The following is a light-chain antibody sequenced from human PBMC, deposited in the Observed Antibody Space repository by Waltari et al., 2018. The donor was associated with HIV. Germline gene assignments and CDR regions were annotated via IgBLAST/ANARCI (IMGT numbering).Light chain of an antibody. CDR2: GAS. Sequence: EIVMTQSPATLSVSPGERATLSCRASQSVSSTLAWYQQKPGQAPRLLIYGASTRATGIPARFSGRGSGTEFTLTIFSLQSEDFAVYYCHQYDNSYTFGQGTKLEIK. V-gene: IGKV3-15*01. CDR1: QSVSST. CDR3: HQYDNSYT. J-gene: IGKJ2*01.